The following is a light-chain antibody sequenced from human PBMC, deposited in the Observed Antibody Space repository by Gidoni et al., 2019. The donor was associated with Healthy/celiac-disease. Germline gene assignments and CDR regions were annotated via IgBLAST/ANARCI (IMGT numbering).Light chain of an antibody. CDR3: SSYTSSSTYVV. J-gene: IGLJ2*01. Sequence: QSALTQPPSVSGSPGQSVTIACTGTSSDVGCYNLVSWYQHPPGTAPKLMIYGVSNRPSGVPDRFSGSKSGNTASLTISGLQAEDEADYYCSSYTSSSTYVVFGGGTKLTVL. CDR2: GVS. CDR1: SSDVGCYNL. V-gene: IGLV2-18*02.